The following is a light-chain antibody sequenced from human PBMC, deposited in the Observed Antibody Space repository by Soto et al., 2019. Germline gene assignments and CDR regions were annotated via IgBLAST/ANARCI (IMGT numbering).Light chain of an antibody. CDR2: AAS. Sequence: IQMTQSSSTLSVSLEDRVTIASRASGSISPWLAWYQQKPGKAPQPLIRAASSLESGVPSRFSGSGSGAEFTLTIISLQPDDFATCHCQQYDSYWTFGQGT. V-gene: IGKV1-5*01. CDR1: GSISPW. J-gene: IGKJ1*01. CDR3: QQYDSYWT.